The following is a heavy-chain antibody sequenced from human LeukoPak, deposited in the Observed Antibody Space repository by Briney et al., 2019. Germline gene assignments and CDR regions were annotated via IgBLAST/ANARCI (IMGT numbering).Heavy chain of an antibody. Sequence: PSETLSLTCTVSSGSISTSNYYWGWVRQALGKGLEWVSAISGSGSTIYYADSVKGRFTISRDNAKNSLYLQMNSLRAEDTAVYYCAELGITMIGGVWGKGTTVTVSS. V-gene: IGHV3-11*04. J-gene: IGHJ6*04. CDR3: AELGITMIGGV. D-gene: IGHD3-10*02. CDR1: SGSISTSNYY. CDR2: ISGSGSTI.